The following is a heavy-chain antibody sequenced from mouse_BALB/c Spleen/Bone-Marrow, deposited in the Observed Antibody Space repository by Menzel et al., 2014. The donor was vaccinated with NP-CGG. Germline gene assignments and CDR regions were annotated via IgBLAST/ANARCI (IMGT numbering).Heavy chain of an antibody. CDR2: IDPANGNT. J-gene: IGHJ2*01. V-gene: IGHV14-3*02. CDR1: GFNIXDTF. CDR3: TRGEDY. Sequence: VQLQQSGAELVKPGASVKLSCTGSGFNIXDTFMHWVKQRPEQGLEWIGRIDPANGNTNYDPKFQGKATITADTSSNTAYLRLTSLTSEDTAVYYCTRGEDYWGQGTTLAVSS.